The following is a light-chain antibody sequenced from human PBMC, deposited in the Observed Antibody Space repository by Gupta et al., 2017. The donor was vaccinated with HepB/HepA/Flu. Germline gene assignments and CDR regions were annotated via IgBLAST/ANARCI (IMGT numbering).Light chain of an antibody. V-gene: IGLV1-40*01. CDR1: SSNIGAGYD. Sequence: QSVLTQPPSVSGAPGQRVPISCTGSSSNIGAGYDVHWYQPLPGTAPKLLIYGNSNRPSGVPDRFSGSKSGTSASLAITGLQAEDEADYYCQSYDSSLSVFGGGTKLTVL. CDR3: QSYDSSLSV. CDR2: GNS. J-gene: IGLJ2*01.